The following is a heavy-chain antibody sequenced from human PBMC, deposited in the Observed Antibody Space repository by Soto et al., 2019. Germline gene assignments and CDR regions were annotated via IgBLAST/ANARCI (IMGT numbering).Heavy chain of an antibody. D-gene: IGHD5-12*01. CDR1: GGTFSNYP. Sequence: QVQLVQSGAEVKKPGSSVKVCCKASGGTFSNYPISWVRQAPGQGLEWMGGIIPIFGTVNYAQKFQGRVTITADESTSSAYMELSSLRSEDTAVYYCARGNHRWLQLWYFDLWGRGTLVTVSS. J-gene: IGHJ2*01. CDR2: IIPIFGTV. V-gene: IGHV1-69*12. CDR3: ARGNHRWLQLWYFDL.